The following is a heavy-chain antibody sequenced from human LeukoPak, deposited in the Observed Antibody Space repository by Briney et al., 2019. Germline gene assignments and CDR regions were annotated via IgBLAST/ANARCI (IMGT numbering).Heavy chain of an antibody. J-gene: IGHJ6*03. CDR3: ARGQGGYSYGYGFYYYYMDV. CDR2: IYTSGST. Sequence: PSETLSLTCTVSGGSISSGSYYWSWIRQPAGKGLEWIGRIYTSGSTNYNPSLKSRVTISVDTSKNQFSLKLSSVTAADTAVYYCARGQGGYSYGYGFYYYYMDVWGKGTTVTVSS. CDR1: GGSISSGSYY. V-gene: IGHV4-61*02. D-gene: IGHD5-18*01.